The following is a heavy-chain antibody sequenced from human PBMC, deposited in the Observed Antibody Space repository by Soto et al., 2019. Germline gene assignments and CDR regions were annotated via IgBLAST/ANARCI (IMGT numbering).Heavy chain of an antibody. J-gene: IGHJ1*01. D-gene: IGHD3-3*01. CDR1: GFTFSNAW. Sequence: KPGGSLRLSCAASGFTFSNAWMSWVRQAPGKGLEWVGRIKSKTDGGTTDYAAPVKGRFTISRDNSKNTLYLQMNSLRAEDTAVYYCARDRRGYDFWSVAEYFQHWGQGTLVTVSS. V-gene: IGHV3-15*01. CDR2: IKSKTDGGTT. CDR3: ARDRRGYDFWSVAEYFQH.